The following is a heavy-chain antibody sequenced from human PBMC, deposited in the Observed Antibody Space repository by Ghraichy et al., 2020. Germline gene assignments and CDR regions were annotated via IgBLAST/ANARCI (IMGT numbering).Heavy chain of an antibody. Sequence: ETLSLTCTVSGDSIGSSSYYWAWIRQPTGEGLEWIGSIYYSGSTFYNPSLKSRVTISVDTSKNQFSLKLSSVTAADTAVYYCARRLNASGWLYYYDHWGQGTLVTVSS. V-gene: IGHV4-39*07. J-gene: IGHJ4*01. CDR1: GDSIGSSSYY. CDR2: IYYSGST. D-gene: IGHD6-19*01. CDR3: ARRLNASGWLYYYDH.